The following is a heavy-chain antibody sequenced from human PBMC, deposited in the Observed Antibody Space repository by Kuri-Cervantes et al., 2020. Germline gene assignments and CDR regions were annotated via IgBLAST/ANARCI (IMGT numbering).Heavy chain of an antibody. CDR1: GFTFSSYA. V-gene: IGHV3-23*01. CDR2: ISGGGGSR. Sequence: GGSLRLSCAASGFTFSSYAMSWVRQAPGKGLEWVSSISGGGGSRTYADSVKGRFTISRDNAKNSLYLQMNSLRAEDTAVYYCARIYGAYFDYWGQGTLVTVSS. D-gene: IGHD4-17*01. J-gene: IGHJ4*02. CDR3: ARIYGAYFDY.